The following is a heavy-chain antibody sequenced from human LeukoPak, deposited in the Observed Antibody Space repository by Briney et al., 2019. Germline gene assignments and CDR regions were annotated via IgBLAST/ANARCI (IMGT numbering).Heavy chain of an antibody. Sequence: GGSLRLSCAVSGFIISDYGFHWVRQAPGKGLEWVAVTRFDGSIKQYADSVKGRFTISRDDSKNTLYLQMNFLKSEDTAVYYCARWGGTRQCYFDYWGQGTLVTVSS. CDR2: TRFDGSIK. CDR3: ARWGGTRQCYFDY. J-gene: IGHJ4*03. V-gene: IGHV3-33*01. D-gene: IGHD1-1*01. CDR1: GFIISDYG.